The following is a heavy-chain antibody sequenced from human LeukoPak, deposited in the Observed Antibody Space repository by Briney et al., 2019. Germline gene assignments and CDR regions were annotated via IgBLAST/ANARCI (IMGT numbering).Heavy chain of an antibody. J-gene: IGHJ4*02. CDR1: GFTFSTYY. Sequence: GGSLRLSCAASGFTFSTYYMNWVRQTPGKGLEWVSYISPSSGAIHYADSVKGRFTISRDNAKNSLSLQMNSLRAEDTAVYYCARDMGTSSWHAFDNWGQGTLVTVSS. D-gene: IGHD6-13*01. V-gene: IGHV3-48*01. CDR3: ARDMGTSSWHAFDN. CDR2: ISPSSGAI.